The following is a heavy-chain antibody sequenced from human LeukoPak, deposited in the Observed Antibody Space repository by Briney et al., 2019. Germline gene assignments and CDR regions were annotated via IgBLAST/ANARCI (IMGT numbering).Heavy chain of an antibody. CDR3: ARDGYCSGGSCYLVAFDI. CDR1: GFTFSSYW. D-gene: IGHD2-15*01. Sequence: PGGSLRLSCAAPGFTFSSYWMHWVRQAPGKGLVWVSRINSDGSSTSYADSVKGRFTISRDNAKNTLYLQMNSLRAEDTAVYYCARDGYCSGGSCYLVAFDIWGQGTMVTVSS. V-gene: IGHV3-74*01. J-gene: IGHJ3*02. CDR2: INSDGSST.